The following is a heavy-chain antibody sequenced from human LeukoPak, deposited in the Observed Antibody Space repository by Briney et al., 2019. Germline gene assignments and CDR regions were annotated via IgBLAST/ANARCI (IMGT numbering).Heavy chain of an antibody. D-gene: IGHD5-18*01. J-gene: IGHJ4*02. Sequence: GASVKVSCKASGYTFTGYYMHWVRQAPGQGLEWMGWINPNSGGTNYAQKFQGRVTMTRDTSISTAYMELSRLRSDDTAVYYCASCRLSSGRRIQLCNFDYWGQGTLVTVSS. CDR2: INPNSGGT. V-gene: IGHV1-2*02. CDR3: ASCRLSSGRRIQLCNFDY. CDR1: GYTFTGYY.